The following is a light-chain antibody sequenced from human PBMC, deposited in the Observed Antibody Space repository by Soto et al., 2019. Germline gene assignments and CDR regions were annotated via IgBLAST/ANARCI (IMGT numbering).Light chain of an antibody. CDR3: QQYNNWPPLT. J-gene: IGKJ5*01. V-gene: IGKV3-15*01. CDR1: QSLSSN. Sequence: EIVMTPSPAPPSVPPGESATPSCQASQSLSSNLAWYQQRPGQAPRLLIYGASTRATGVPARFSGSGSGTEFTLTISSLQSEDFAVYYCQQYNNWPPLTFGQGTRLEIK. CDR2: GAS.